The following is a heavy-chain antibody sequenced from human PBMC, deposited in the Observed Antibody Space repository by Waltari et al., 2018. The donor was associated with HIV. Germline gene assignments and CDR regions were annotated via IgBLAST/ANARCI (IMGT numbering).Heavy chain of an antibody. V-gene: IGHV3-33*01. Sequence: QVLLVESGGGGVQPGRSLRLSCAASGFTFSTHGMHGVRPAPGKGLEWVAVIWYDGSNKYYADSVKGRFTISRDNSKNTLYLQMNSLRAEDTAVYYCARDGTYNWNAGGAFDIWGQGTMVTVSS. CDR1: GFTFSTHG. D-gene: IGHD1-1*01. CDR2: IWYDGSNK. J-gene: IGHJ3*02. CDR3: ARDGTYNWNAGGAFDI.